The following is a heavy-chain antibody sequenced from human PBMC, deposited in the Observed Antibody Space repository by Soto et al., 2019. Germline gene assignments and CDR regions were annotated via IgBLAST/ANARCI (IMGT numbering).Heavy chain of an antibody. V-gene: IGHV3-9*01. CDR3: AKDFLGYCSGGSCPARYYYGMDV. J-gene: IGHJ6*02. Sequence: EVQLVESGGGLVQPGRSLRLSCAASGFTFDDYAMHWVRQAPGKGLEWVSGISWNSGSIGYADSVKGRFTISRDNAKNSLYLQMNSLRAEDTALYYCAKDFLGYCSGGSCPARYYYGMDVWGQGTTVTVSS. CDR1: GFTFDDYA. CDR2: ISWNSGSI. D-gene: IGHD2-15*01.